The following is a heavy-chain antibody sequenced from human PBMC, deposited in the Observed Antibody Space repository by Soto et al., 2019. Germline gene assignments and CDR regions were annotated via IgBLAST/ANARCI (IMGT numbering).Heavy chain of an antibody. J-gene: IGHJ6*03. D-gene: IGHD4-17*01. CDR2: MNPNSGNT. V-gene: IGHV1-8*01. Sequence: QVQLVQSGAEVKKPGASVKVSCKASGYTFTSYDINWVRQATGQGLEWMGWMNPNSGNTGYAQKFQGRVTMTRNTSISTAYMELSSLRSEDTAVYYCARGPVTTLFYYYYYMDVWGKGTTVTVSS. CDR3: ARGPVTTLFYYYYYMDV. CDR1: GYTFTSYD.